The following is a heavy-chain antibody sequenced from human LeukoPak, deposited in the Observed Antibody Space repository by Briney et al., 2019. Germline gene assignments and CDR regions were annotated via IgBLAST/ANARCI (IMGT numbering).Heavy chain of an antibody. J-gene: IGHJ4*02. V-gene: IGHV3-30*18. Sequence: PGGSLRLSCAASGFTFSSYGMHWVRQAPGKGLEWVAVISYDGSNKYYAHSVKGRFTISRDNSKNTLYLQMNSLRAEDTAVYYCAKGVDVELDYWGQGTLVTVSS. CDR1: GFTFSSYG. CDR3: AKGVDVELDY. CDR2: ISYDGSNK. D-gene: IGHD3-10*01.